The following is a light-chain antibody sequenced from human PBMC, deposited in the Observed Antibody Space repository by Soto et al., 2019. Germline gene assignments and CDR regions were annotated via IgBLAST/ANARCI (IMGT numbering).Light chain of an antibody. CDR2: GAS. CDR1: QSVSIN. Sequence: EIVMTQSPATLSVSPGERATLSRRASQSVSINLAWYQQKPGQAPRLLIYGASTRATGIPARFSGSGSGTEFTLTISSLQSEDFAVYYCQPYNNWPLTFGGGTKVDIK. J-gene: IGKJ4*01. V-gene: IGKV3D-15*01. CDR3: QPYNNWPLT.